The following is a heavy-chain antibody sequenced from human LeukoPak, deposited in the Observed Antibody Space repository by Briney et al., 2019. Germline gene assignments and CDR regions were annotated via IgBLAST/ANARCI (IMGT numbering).Heavy chain of an antibody. D-gene: IGHD4-17*01. CDR2: IYYGGST. CDR3: AKFNGGYPIFDY. Sequence: SETLSLTCTVSGDSISSNDYYWGWIRQPPGKGLEWIGSIYYGGSTYYNPSLKSRVIISVDTSMNQFSLKLSFVTTADTAVYYCAKFNGGYPIFDYWGQGTLVTVSS. V-gene: IGHV4-39*01. CDR1: GDSISSNDYY. J-gene: IGHJ4*02.